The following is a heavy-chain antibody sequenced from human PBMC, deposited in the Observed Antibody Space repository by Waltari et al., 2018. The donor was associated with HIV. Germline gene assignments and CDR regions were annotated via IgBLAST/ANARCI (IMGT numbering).Heavy chain of an antibody. CDR1: GGSFSGYY. J-gene: IGHJ6*01. D-gene: IGHD4-17*01. V-gene: IGHV4-34*01. CDR3: ARDSVPSFDYGDYYYYGMDV. Sequence: QVQLQQWGAGLLRPSETLSLTCAVYGGSFSGYYWSWIRQAPGKGLEWIGEINHSGSSNCNQSLKSRVTISVDTSKNQFSLRVRSVTAADTAVYYCARDSVPSFDYGDYYYYGMDVWSRGTTVTVSS. CDR2: INHSGSS.